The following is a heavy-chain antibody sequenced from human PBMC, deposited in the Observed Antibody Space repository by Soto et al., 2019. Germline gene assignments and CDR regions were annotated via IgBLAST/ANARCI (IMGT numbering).Heavy chain of an antibody. CDR3: AHGTSSINHGYDY. J-gene: IGHJ4*02. CDR2: IYWDNDK. Sequence: QITLKESGPTLVTPTQTLTLTCAFSGFSVRSSGVAVGWIRQPPGKALEWLALIYWDNDKRYSPSLKSRLTIARDTSKNQVVLTMTTVGPADTATYYCAHGTSSINHGYDYWGQGNLVTVSS. V-gene: IGHV2-5*02. CDR1: GFSVRSSGVA. D-gene: IGHD2-2*03.